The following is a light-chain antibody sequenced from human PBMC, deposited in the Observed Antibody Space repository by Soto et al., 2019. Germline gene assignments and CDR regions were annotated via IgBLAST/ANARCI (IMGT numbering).Light chain of an antibody. V-gene: IGLV2-14*01. CDR3: SSYTGSSTPYV. CDR2: EVS. CDR1: SSDVGGYNY. J-gene: IGLJ1*01. Sequence: QSALTQPASVSGSPGQSITISGTGTSSDVGGYNYVSWYQQHPGKAPKLIIYEVSSRPSGVSNRFSGSKSGNTASLTISGLQAEDEADYYCSSYTGSSTPYVFGTGTKLTVL.